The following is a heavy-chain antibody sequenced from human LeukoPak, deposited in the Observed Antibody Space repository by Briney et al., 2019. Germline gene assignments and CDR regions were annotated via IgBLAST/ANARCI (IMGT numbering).Heavy chain of an antibody. V-gene: IGHV4-38-2*01. CDR2: IYHSGST. D-gene: IGHD6-19*01. Sequence: SETLSLTCAVSGYSISSGYYWGWIRQPPGKGLEWIGGIYHSGSTYYNPSHNGRATISVDTSKNQFSLKLSSVPAADTAVYYCARIAVPNWFDPWGQGTLVTVSS. CDR1: GYSISSGYY. CDR3: ARIAVPNWFDP. J-gene: IGHJ5*02.